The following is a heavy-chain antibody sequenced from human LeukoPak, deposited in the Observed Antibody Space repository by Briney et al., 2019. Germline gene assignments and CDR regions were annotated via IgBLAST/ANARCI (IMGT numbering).Heavy chain of an antibody. Sequence: GGSLRLSCAASGFTFSSYEMNWVRQAPGKGLEWVSYISSSGSTIYYADSVKGRFTISRDNAKNSLYLQMNSLRAEDTAVYYCARQYYYDSSGYFDYWGQGTLVTVSS. CDR1: GFTFSSYE. CDR2: ISSSGSTI. D-gene: IGHD3-22*01. V-gene: IGHV3-48*03. CDR3: ARQYYYDSSGYFDY. J-gene: IGHJ4*02.